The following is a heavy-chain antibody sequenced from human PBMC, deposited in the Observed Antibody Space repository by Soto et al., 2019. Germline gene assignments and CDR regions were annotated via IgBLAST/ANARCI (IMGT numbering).Heavy chain of an antibody. Sequence: QITLNESGPPVVRPTETLTLTCRFSGFSLTTSGVGVGWIRQSPGKAPEWLALIYWDDDKRYSASLKSRLTITKHTSKNQVVLTVSDLDPTDKATYYCAHRVLRTVFGLVTTTAIFFDFWGQGTPVAVSS. J-gene: IGHJ4*02. V-gene: IGHV2-5*02. CDR2: IYWDDDK. CDR3: AHRVLRTVFGLVTTTAIFFDF. CDR1: GFSLTTSGVG. D-gene: IGHD3-3*01.